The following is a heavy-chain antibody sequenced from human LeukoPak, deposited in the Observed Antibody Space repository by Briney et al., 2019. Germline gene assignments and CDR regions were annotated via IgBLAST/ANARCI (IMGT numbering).Heavy chain of an antibody. V-gene: IGHV1-69*05. CDR2: IIPIFGTA. CDR3: VRGEVPGTLPGNEDTSYYYYMDV. D-gene: IGHD1-1*01. J-gene: IGHJ6*03. Sequence: ASVKVSCKASGGTFSSYAISWVRQAPGQGLEWMGRIIPIFGTANYAQKFQGRVTITTDESTSIAYMELSSLRSEDTAVYYCVRGEVPGTLPGNEDTSYYYYMDVWGKGTTVTVSS. CDR1: GGTFSSYA.